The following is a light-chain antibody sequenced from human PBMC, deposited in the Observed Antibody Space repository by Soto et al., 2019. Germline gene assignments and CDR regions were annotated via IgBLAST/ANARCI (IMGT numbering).Light chain of an antibody. V-gene: IGKV3-20*01. CDR3: QQYGSSPYT. CDR1: QNFGNTF. J-gene: IGKJ2*01. CDR2: DAS. Sequence: EIVLTQSPGTLSLSPGERATLSCRASQNFGNTFLAWYQQKPGQAPRLFIYDASSRATGIPDRFSGSGSETDFPLTISRLEPEDFAVYYCQQYGSSPYTFGQGTRLEIK.